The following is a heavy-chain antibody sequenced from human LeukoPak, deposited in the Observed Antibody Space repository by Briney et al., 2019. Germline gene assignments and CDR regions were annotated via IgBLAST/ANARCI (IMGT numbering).Heavy chain of an antibody. D-gene: IGHD2-21*01. V-gene: IGHV4-59*01. J-gene: IGHJ3*02. CDR2: IYYSGST. CDR3: ARADYSNERTAGGLGALKI. Sequence: SETLSLTCTVSGGSISSYYWSWIRQPPGKGLEWIGYIYYSGSTNYNPSLKSRVTISVDTSKNQFSLKLSSVTAADTAVYYWARADYSNERTAGGLGALKIWGKGKMFTASS. CDR1: GGSISSYY.